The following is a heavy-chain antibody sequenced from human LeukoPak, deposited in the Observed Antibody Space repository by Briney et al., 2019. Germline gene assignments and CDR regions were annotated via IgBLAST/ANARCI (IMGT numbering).Heavy chain of an antibody. D-gene: IGHD1-26*01. V-gene: IGHV3-7*01. CDR3: ARDWIAVGATSDY. CDR2: IKQDGSEK. CDR1: GFTFSSYW. J-gene: IGHJ4*02. Sequence: GGSLRLSCAASGFTFSSYWMSWVRQARGKGLEGVANIKQDGSEKYYVDSVKGRFTISRDNAKNSLYLQMNSLRAEDTAVYYCARDWIAVGATSDYWGQGTLVTVSS.